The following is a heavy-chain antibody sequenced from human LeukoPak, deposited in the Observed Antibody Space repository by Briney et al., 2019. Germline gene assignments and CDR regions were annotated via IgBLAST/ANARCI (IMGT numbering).Heavy chain of an antibody. Sequence: SETLSLTCTVSGGSISSSSYYWGWIRQPPGKGLEWIGSIYYSGSTYYNPSLKSRVTISVDTSKNQFSLKLSSVTAADTAVYYCAREGNIAAAPVFRYFQHWGQGTLVTVSS. D-gene: IGHD6-13*01. CDR2: IYYSGST. J-gene: IGHJ1*01. CDR1: GGSISSSSYY. V-gene: IGHV4-39*07. CDR3: AREGNIAAAPVFRYFQH.